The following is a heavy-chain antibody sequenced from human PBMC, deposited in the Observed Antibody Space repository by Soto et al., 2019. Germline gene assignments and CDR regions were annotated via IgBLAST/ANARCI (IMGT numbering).Heavy chain of an antibody. Sequence: WGPLTLSCAAGGFTFGSCVRRWLSQTPGKGLEWVSTITESGGDTYYTDSVKGRFTISRDNSKNTLYLQMTSLRAEDTALYYCTRASSDRNHMEVWGPGTTVTVSS. J-gene: IGHJ6*02. V-gene: IGHV3-23*01. CDR1: GFTFGSCV. CDR3: TRASSDRNHMEV. CDR2: ITESGGDT.